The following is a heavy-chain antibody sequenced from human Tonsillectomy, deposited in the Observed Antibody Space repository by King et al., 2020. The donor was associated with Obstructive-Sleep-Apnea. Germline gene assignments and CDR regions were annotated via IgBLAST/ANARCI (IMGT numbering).Heavy chain of an antibody. Sequence: VQLVESGGGLVQPGRSLRLSCTASGFTFGDYAMSWFRQAPGKGLEWVGFIRGKAHGGTTEYAASVKGRFTISRDDSKSIASLQMNNLKTEDTAGYYCTRGPIVGRTGPREVWPDYWGQATLVTVSS. J-gene: IGHJ4*02. CDR2: IRGKAHGGTT. V-gene: IGHV3-49*03. CDR3: TRGPIVGRTGPREVWPDY. D-gene: IGHD1-26*01. CDR1: GFTFGDYA.